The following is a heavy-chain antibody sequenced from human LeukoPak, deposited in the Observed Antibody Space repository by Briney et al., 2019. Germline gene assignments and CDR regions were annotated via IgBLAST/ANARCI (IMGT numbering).Heavy chain of an antibody. CDR2: ISGSGGST. CDR3: AKLPAVRTASTALDY. V-gene: IGHV3-23*01. CDR1: GFTFSSYW. Sequence: GGSLRHSCAASGFTFSSYWMTWVRQAPGKGLEWVSAISGSGGSTYYADSVKGRFTISRDNSKNTLYLQMNSLRAEDTAVYYCAKLPAVRTASTALDYWGQGTLVTVSS. D-gene: IGHD1-1*01. J-gene: IGHJ4*02.